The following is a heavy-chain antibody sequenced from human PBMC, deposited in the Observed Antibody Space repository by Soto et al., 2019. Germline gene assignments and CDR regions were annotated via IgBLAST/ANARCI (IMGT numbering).Heavy chain of an antibody. CDR2: IYYSGST. CDR3: GRLSGRLDY. Sequence: WIRQPPGKGLEWIGYIYYSGSTNYNPSLKSRVTISVDTSKNQFSLKLSSVTAADTAVYYCGRLSGRLDYWGQGTLVTVSS. J-gene: IGHJ4*02. V-gene: IGHV4-59*08.